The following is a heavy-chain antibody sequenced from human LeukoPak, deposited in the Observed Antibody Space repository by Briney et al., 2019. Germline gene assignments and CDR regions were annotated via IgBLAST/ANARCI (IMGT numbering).Heavy chain of an antibody. CDR1: GYTFTGYY. J-gene: IGHJ4*02. CDR3: ARDGTGVYNLVQY. Sequence: ASLKVSCKPSGYTFTGYYMHWVRQAPGHGLEWMGWINPNSGGTNYAQKFQGRVTMTRDTSISAVYMELSRLRSDDTAVYYCARDGTGVYNLVQYWGQGTLVTVSS. D-gene: IGHD5-24*01. CDR2: INPNSGGT. V-gene: IGHV1-2*02.